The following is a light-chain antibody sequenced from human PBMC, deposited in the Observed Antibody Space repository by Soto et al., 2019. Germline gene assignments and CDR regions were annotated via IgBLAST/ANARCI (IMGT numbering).Light chain of an antibody. CDR3: QSYDTSLRDYV. CDR2: SNT. J-gene: IGLJ1*01. V-gene: IGLV1-40*01. Sequence: QSALTQPPSVSGAPGQRVTISCTGSSSNIGAYYDVHWYQQVPGTAPKLLIFSNTNRPSGVPDRFSGSKSGTSASLAITGLQAEDEADYYCQSYDTSLRDYVFGTGTNVTVL. CDR1: SSNIGAYYD.